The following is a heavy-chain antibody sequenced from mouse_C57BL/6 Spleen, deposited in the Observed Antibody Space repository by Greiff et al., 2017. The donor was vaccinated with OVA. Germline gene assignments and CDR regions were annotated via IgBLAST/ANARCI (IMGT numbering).Heavy chain of an antibody. CDR2: IYPGSGST. J-gene: IGHJ1*03. V-gene: IGHV1-55*01. D-gene: IGHD2-4*01. CDR1: GYTFTSYW. CDR3: ARWEDYDDVGYWYFDV. Sequence: VQLQQPGAELVKPGASVKMSCKASGYTFTSYWITWVKQRPGQGLEWIGDIYPGSGSTNYNEKFKSKATLTVDTSSSTAYMQLSSLTSEDSAVYYCARWEDYDDVGYWYFDVWGTGTTVTVSS.